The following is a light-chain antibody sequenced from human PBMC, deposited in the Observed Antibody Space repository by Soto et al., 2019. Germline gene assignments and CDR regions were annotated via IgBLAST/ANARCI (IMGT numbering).Light chain of an antibody. Sequence: QSVLTQPPSASGTPGQRVTISCSGSSSNIGSNYVYWYQQLPGTAPKLLIYRNNQRPSGVPDRFSGSKSGTSASLAISGLRSEDEADYYCAAWDDSLSGRNVVFGGGTQLTVL. CDR3: AAWDDSLSGRNVV. J-gene: IGLJ2*01. V-gene: IGLV1-47*01. CDR2: RNN. CDR1: SSNIGSNY.